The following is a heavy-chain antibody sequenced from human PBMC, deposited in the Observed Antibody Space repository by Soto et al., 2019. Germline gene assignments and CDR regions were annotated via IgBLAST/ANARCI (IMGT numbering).Heavy chain of an antibody. CDR3: AREVSHGYVLRGMDV. CDR2: ISNSGSAT. CDR1: GFTFSNYN. D-gene: IGHD5-18*01. V-gene: IGHV3-48*01. Sequence: HPGGSLRLSCTASGFTFSNYNMNWVRQAPGKGLEWISYISNSGSATYYADSVKGRFTISRDNAKNSLYLQMNSLRVEDTAVYYCAREVSHGYVLRGMDVWGQGTMVTVSS. J-gene: IGHJ6*02.